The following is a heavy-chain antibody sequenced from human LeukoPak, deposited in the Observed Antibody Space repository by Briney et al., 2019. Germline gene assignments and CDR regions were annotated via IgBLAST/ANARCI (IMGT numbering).Heavy chain of an antibody. V-gene: IGHV1-18*01. CDR3: ARDPDPYCSSTSCSWDFAY. Sequence: ASVKVSCKASGYTFTSYGISWVRQAPGQGLEWMGWISAYNGNTNYAQKLQGRVTMTTDTSTSTAYMELRSLRSDDTAVYYCARDPDPYCSSTSCSWDFAYWGQGTLVTVSS. CDR2: ISAYNGNT. CDR1: GYTFTSYG. J-gene: IGHJ4*02. D-gene: IGHD2-2*01.